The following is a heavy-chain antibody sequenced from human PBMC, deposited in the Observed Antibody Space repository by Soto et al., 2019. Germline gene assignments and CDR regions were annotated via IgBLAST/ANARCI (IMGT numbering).Heavy chain of an antibody. CDR3: ARVVVTADIWGYNWFDP. CDR2: IYHSGST. Sequence: TLSLTCAVSGGSISSGGYSWSWIRQPPGKGLEWIGYIYHSGSTYYNPSLKSRVTISVDRSKNQFSLKLSSVTAADTAVYYCARVVVTADIWGYNWFDPWGQGTLVTVSS. CDR1: GGSISSGGYS. J-gene: IGHJ5*02. V-gene: IGHV4-30-2*01. D-gene: IGHD2-2*01.